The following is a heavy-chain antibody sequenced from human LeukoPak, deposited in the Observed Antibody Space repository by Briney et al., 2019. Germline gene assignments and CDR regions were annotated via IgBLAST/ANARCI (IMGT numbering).Heavy chain of an antibody. Sequence: GASVKVTCKTSGYTFTTYDISWVRQAPGQGLEWMGWISLYNGSTNSAQKLRGRVTMTTDTSTSTAYMELRSLRSDDTAVYYCARHKPYGSGSFDTFDIWGQGTMVTVSS. V-gene: IGHV1-18*01. J-gene: IGHJ3*02. CDR2: ISLYNGST. CDR3: ARHKPYGSGSFDTFDI. D-gene: IGHD3-10*01. CDR1: GYTFTTYD.